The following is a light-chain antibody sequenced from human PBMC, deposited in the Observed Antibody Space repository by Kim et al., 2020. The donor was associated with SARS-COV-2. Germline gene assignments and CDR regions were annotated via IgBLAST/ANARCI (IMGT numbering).Light chain of an antibody. J-gene: IGKJ4*01. CDR1: QSISNY. V-gene: IGKV1-39*01. CDR3: QQSYSAPFT. Sequence: ASVGDRVTITCRASQSISNYLNWYQQKPGKAPSLLIFAAARLQRGVPSRFSGSGSGTDFTLTISSLQPEDFATYYCQQSYSAPFTFGGGTKVDIK. CDR2: AAA.